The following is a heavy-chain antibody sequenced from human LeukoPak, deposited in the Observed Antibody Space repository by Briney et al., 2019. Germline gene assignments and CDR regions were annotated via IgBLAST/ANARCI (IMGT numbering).Heavy chain of an antibody. D-gene: IGHD1-14*01. CDR1: GGTFSSYA. Sequence: ASVKVSCKASGGTFSSYAISWVRQAPGQGLEWMGRINPNSGGTNYAQKFQGRVTMTRDTSISTAYMELSRLRSDDTAVYYCARDSRNHVKFDPWGQGTLVTVSS. V-gene: IGHV1-2*02. CDR2: INPNSGGT. J-gene: IGHJ5*02. CDR3: ARDSRNHVKFDP.